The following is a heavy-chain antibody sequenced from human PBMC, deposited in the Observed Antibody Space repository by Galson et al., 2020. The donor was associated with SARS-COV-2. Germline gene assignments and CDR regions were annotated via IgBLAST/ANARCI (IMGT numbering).Heavy chain of an antibody. CDR2: ISNSGSTI. V-gene: IGHV3-48*03. CDR1: GFAFSSFD. CDR3: TTYDYGDFYY. Sequence: GESLKISCAASGFAFSSFDMNWVRQTPEKGLECLSYISNSGSTIYYADSVKGRFTASRDNAKNSLYLQMNSLRDEDTAVYYCTTYDYGDFYYWGQGTVVTVSS. J-gene: IGHJ4*02. D-gene: IGHD4-17*01.